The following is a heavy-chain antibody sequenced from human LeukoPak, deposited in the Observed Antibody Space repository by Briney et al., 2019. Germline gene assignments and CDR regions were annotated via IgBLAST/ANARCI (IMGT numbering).Heavy chain of an antibody. D-gene: IGHD2-15*01. CDR2: ISVSGNT. CDR3: AKAPVTTCSGAYCYPFDY. V-gene: IGHV3-23*01. CDR1: GFTLSSYA. J-gene: IGHJ4*02. Sequence: GGSLRLSCAASGFTLSSYAMSWVRQGPGKGLQWVSAISVSGNTYHADSVKGRFTISRDSYKNTLYLQMNSLRAEDAAVYYCAKAPVTTCSGAYCYPFDYWGQGTLVTVSS.